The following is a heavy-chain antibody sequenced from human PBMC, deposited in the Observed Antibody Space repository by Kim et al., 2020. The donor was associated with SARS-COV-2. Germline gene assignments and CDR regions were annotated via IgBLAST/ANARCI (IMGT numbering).Heavy chain of an antibody. CDR1: NGSLSSSGYY. V-gene: IGHV4-39*07. CDR2: VYYSGST. D-gene: IGHD5-18*01. CDR3: AEDEGGYGSFDF. J-gene: IGHJ4*02. Sequence: SETLSLTCTVSNGSLSSSGYYWGWVRQPPGKGREWIANVYYSGSTYYNPSLKSRITMTEDTSKNQFSLILTSVTAADTAFYYFAEDEGGYGSFDFWGQG.